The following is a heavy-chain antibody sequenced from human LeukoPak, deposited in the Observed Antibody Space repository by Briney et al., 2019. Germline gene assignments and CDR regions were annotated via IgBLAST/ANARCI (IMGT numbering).Heavy chain of an antibody. CDR3: ARGDQGSTDYYYGMDV. D-gene: IGHD6-13*01. V-gene: IGHV3-11*01. Sequence: KPGGSLRLSCAASGFTFSDYYMSWIRQAPGKGLEWISYISSSGSTIYYADSVKGRFTISRDNAKNSLYLQMNSLRAEDTAVYYCARGDQGSTDYYYGMDVWGQGTTVTVSS. CDR2: ISSSGSTI. CDR1: GFTFSDYY. J-gene: IGHJ6*02.